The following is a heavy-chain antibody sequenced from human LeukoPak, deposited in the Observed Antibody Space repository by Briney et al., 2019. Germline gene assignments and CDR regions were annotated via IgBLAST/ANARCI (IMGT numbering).Heavy chain of an antibody. CDR2: ISGSGGST. Sequence: PGGSLRLSCAASGFTFSSYAMSWVRQAPGKGLEWVSAISGSGGSTYYADSVKGRFTISRDNSKNTLYLQMNSLRAEDTAVYYCAKLPNPTYYYDSSGYYWLNFDYWGQGTLVTVSS. D-gene: IGHD3-22*01. J-gene: IGHJ4*02. CDR1: GFTFSSYA. CDR3: AKLPNPTYYYDSSGYYWLNFDY. V-gene: IGHV3-23*01.